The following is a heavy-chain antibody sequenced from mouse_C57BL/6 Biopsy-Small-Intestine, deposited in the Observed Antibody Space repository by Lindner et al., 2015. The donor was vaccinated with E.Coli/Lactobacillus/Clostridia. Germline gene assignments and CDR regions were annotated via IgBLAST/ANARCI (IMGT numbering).Heavy chain of an antibody. V-gene: IGHV1S135*01. Sequence: VQLQESGPELVKPGASVKMPCKASGYSFTGYNIHWVKQSHGKSLEWIGYIDPYNGATNYNQKFKGKATLTVDKSSSTAYMQLNSLTSDDSVVYYCARSKGYDYPDYWGQGTTLTVSS. J-gene: IGHJ2*01. D-gene: IGHD2-4*01. CDR2: IDPYNGAT. CDR1: GYSFTGYN. CDR3: ARSKGYDYPDY.